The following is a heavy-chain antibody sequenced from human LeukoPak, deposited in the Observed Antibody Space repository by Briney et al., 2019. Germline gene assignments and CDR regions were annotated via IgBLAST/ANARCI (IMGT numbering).Heavy chain of an antibody. Sequence: GGSLRLSCAASGFTFSGHWVSWVRQAPGKGLEWVANINKVGSDKYYVDSVKGRFTISRDNANNLLYLQMNSLRGEDTAVYYCTRDRSRAEDDWGQGTLVSVSA. V-gene: IGHV3-7*01. CDR3: TRDRSRAEDD. D-gene: IGHD1-14*01. CDR2: INKVGSDK. CDR1: GFTFSGHW. J-gene: IGHJ4*02.